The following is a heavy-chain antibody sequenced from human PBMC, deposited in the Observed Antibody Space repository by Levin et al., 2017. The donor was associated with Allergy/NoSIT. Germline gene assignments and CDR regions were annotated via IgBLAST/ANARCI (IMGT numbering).Heavy chain of an antibody. D-gene: IGHD1-26*01. V-gene: IGHV3-49*03. CDR1: GFSFGDFA. CDR2: IRNKGYGGTT. J-gene: IGHJ3*02. Sequence: GGSLRLSCTVSGFSFGDFAMTWFRQAPGKGLEWIGLIRNKGYGGTTEYAASLKGNFTITRDEAKSIAYLQMNSLQTEGAAVYYCTRVGATAERTFDIWGQGTLVTVSS. CDR3: TRVGATAERTFDI.